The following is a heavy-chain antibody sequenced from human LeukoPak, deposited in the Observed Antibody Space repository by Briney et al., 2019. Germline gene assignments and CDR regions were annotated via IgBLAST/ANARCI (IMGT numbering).Heavy chain of an antibody. Sequence: SETLSLTCTVSGGSITTYYWTWIRQPPGKGLEWIGYIFYNEGTSYNPSLKSRVTISVDTSNNQLSLKVNSVTAADTAMYYCVKSNSRYQPWTLDIWGRGTMVTVSS. V-gene: IGHV4-59*01. CDR1: GGSITTYY. J-gene: IGHJ3*02. CDR2: IFYNEGT. CDR3: VKSNSRYQPWTLDI. D-gene: IGHD2-2*01.